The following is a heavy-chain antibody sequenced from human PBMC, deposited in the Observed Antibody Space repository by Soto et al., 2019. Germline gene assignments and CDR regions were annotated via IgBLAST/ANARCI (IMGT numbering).Heavy chain of an antibody. D-gene: IGHD5-12*01. J-gene: IGHJ3*02. CDR2: IGGSGGTT. CDR3: ANDQVDVVATSNDAFEI. CDR1: GFTFSSYA. V-gene: IGHV3-23*01. Sequence: EVQLLESGGGLVQPGGSLRLSCAASGFTFSSYAMTWVRQAPGKGLEWVSAIGGSGGTTYYADSVKGRFTISRDNSKNTRYLQMNSLRAEDTAVYFCANDQVDVVATSNDAFEIWGQGTMVTVSS.